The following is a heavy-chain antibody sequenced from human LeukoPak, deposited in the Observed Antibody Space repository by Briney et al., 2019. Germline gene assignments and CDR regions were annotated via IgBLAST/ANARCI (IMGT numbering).Heavy chain of an antibody. D-gene: IGHD1-26*01. CDR1: GFTFSSYA. CDR2: ISGSGGST. CDR3: AKEGHSKWELQHGRGYYYYYMDV. V-gene: IGHV3-23*01. Sequence: SGGSLRLSCAASGFTFSSYAMSWVRQAPGKGLEWVSAISGSGGSTYYADSVKGRFTISRDNSKNTLYLQMNSLRAEDTAVYYCAKEGHSKWELQHGRGYYYYYMDVWGKGTTVTVSS. J-gene: IGHJ6*03.